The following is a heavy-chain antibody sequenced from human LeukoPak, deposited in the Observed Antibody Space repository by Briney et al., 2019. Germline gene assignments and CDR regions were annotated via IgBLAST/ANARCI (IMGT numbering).Heavy chain of an antibody. CDR2: IYYSGST. Sequence: KPSETLSLTCTVSGGSISSCYWSWIRQPPGKGLEWIGYIYYSGSTNYNPSLKSRVTISVDTSKNQFSLKLSSVTAADTAVYYCARSEMYYYDSSGYYPKYFQHWGQGTLVTVSS. CDR3: ARSEMYYYDSSGYYPKYFQH. CDR1: GGSISSCY. D-gene: IGHD3-22*01. V-gene: IGHV4-59*01. J-gene: IGHJ1*01.